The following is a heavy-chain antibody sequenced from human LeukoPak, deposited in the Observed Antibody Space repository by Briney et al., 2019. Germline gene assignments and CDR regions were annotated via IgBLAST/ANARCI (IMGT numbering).Heavy chain of an antibody. CDR2: ISSSGNGT. Sequence: GGSLRLSCTASGFTFRTYAMNWVRQAPGKGLEWLSGISSSGNGTDYGDSVKGLFIISRDNSKNMVYLQMNSLTVEDTVTYYCWKRTMSAFDSWGQGTLLIVSS. V-gene: IGHV3-23*05. CDR1: GFTFRTYA. J-gene: IGHJ4*02. CDR3: WKRTMSAFDS.